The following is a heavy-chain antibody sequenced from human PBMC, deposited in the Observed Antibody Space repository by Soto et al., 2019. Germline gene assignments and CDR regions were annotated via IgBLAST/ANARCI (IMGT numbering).Heavy chain of an antibody. V-gene: IGHV3-74*01. CDR1: EFTFSSYW. CDR2: MNEDGSTT. J-gene: IGHJ6*02. D-gene: IGHD3-10*01. Sequence: EVQLVESGGGLVRPWGSLRLSWVASEFTFSSYWMHWVRQVPGKGLVWVSRMNEDGSTTDYADSVKGRFTISRDNARNTLYLQMNSLRAEDTAVYYCARDLSGRADVWGQGTTVTVSS. CDR3: ARDLSGRADV.